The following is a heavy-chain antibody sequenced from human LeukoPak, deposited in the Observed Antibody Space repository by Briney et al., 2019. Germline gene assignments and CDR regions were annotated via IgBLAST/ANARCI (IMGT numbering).Heavy chain of an antibody. D-gene: IGHD3-16*01. CDR2: ISAGGTYT. V-gene: IGHV3-11*03. CDR3: ARKWGNACDI. Sequence: PGGSLRLSCAASGFTFSDYSVSWIRQAPGKGLDLVSYISAGGTYTNYADSVKGRFTISRDNAKNSLYLQMNSLRAEDTAVYYCARKWGNACDIWGQGTMVTVSS. J-gene: IGHJ3*02. CDR1: GFTFSDYS.